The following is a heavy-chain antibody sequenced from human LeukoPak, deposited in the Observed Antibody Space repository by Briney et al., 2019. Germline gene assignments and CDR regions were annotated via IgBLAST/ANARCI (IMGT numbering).Heavy chain of an antibody. CDR2: IYYSGST. CDR3: ARRDPVDAFDI. CDR1: GGSISSYY. V-gene: IGHV4-59*08. J-gene: IGHJ3*02. Sequence: AETLSLTCTVSGGSISSYYWSWIRQPPGKGLEWIGYIYYSGSTNYNPSLKSRVTISVDTSKNQFSLKLSSVTAADTAVYYCARRDPVDAFDIWGQGTMDTVSS. D-gene: IGHD4-17*01.